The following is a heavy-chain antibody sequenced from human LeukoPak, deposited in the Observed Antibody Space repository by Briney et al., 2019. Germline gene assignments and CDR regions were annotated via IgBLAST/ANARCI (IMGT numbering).Heavy chain of an antibody. J-gene: IGHJ5*02. CDR1: GFTFRSYW. D-gene: IGHD3-9*01. V-gene: IGHV3-7*01. CDR2: IKQDGTEK. CDR3: AGGSGYLITS. Sequence: PGGSLRLSCAGSGFTFRSYWMNWVCQAPGKGLEWLAIIKQDGTEKHYKGSVEGRFTISRDNAKNSLHLQMNSLRAEDTAVYYCAGGSGYLITSWGQGTLVTVSS.